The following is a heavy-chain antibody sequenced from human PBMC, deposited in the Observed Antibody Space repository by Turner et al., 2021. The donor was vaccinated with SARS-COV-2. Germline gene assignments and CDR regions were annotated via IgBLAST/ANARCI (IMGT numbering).Heavy chain of an antibody. CDR1: GGSFSGYY. J-gene: IGHJ5*02. Sequence: QVQLQQWGAGLLKPSETLSLTCGVYGGSFSGYYWSWIRQPPGKGLEWIGEIYHSGRTNYNPSLKSRVTISVDTSKNQFSLKLSSVTAADTAVYYCARSWGGILTGYSFDPWGQGTLVTVYS. D-gene: IGHD3-9*01. CDR2: IYHSGRT. CDR3: ARSWGGILTGYSFDP. V-gene: IGHV4-34*01.